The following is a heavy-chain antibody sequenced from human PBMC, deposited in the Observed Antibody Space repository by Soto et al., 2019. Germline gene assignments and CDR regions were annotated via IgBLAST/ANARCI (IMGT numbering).Heavy chain of an antibody. J-gene: IGHJ5*02. CDR3: VRIVGWLDX. Sequence: PSQTLSLTCFISGDSVSSNSAAWNWIRQSPSRGLECLGRTYYRSKWYKEYAASVRSRITINPDTSKNQFSLQLNSVSPEDTAVYYCVRIVGWLDXWGQGILVTVSX. V-gene: IGHV6-1*01. CDR1: GDSVSSNSAA. D-gene: IGHD2-15*01. CDR2: TYYRSKWYK.